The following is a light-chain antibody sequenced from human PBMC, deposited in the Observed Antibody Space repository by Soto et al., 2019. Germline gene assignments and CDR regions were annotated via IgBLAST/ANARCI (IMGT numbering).Light chain of an antibody. CDR2: DVS. CDR1: SSDVGGYNY. V-gene: IGLV2-14*01. J-gene: IGLJ2*01. Sequence: QSALTQPPSVSGSPGQSITISCTGTSSDVGGYNYVSWYQQHPGKAPKLMIYDVSNRPSGVSNRFSGAKSGNTASLTIAGLQAEDEADYYCSSYTSSSTLVVFGEGTKLTVL. CDR3: SSYTSSSTLVV.